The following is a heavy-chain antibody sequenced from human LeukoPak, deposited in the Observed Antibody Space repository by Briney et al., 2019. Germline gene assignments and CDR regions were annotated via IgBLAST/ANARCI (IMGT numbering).Heavy chain of an antibody. CDR1: GYTFTGYY. CDR2: INPNSGGT. V-gene: IGHV1-2*02. Sequence: ASVKVSCKASGYTFTGYYMHWVRQAPGQGLEWMGWINPNSGGTNYAQKFQGRVTMTRDTSISTAYMDLSRLRSDDTAVYYCARVPTPFSGGYSYGPLNDYWGQGTLVTVSS. D-gene: IGHD5-18*01. CDR3: ARVPTPFSGGYSYGPLNDY. J-gene: IGHJ4*02.